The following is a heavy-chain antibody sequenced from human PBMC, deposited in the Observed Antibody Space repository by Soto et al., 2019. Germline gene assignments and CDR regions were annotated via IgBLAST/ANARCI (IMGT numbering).Heavy chain of an antibody. CDR1: GGSISSYY. CDR2: IYYSGST. CDR3: ARLGSERDI. J-gene: IGHJ3*02. V-gene: IGHV4-59*08. D-gene: IGHD1-1*01. Sequence: SETLSLTCTVSGGSISSYYWSWIRQPPGKGLEWIGYIYYSGSTNYNPSLKSRVTISVDTSKNQFSLKLSSVAAADTAVYYRARLGSERDIWGQGTMVTVSS.